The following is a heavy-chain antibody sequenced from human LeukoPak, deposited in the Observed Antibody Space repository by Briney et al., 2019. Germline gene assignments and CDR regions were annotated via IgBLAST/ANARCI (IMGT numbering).Heavy chain of an antibody. Sequence: SETLSLTCTVPGGSISSGGYYWSWIRQHPGKGLEWIGYIYHSGSTYYNPSLKSRVTISVDTSKNQFSLKLSSVTAADTAVYYCASQVRGVLYYYYYGMDVWGKGTTVTVSS. D-gene: IGHD3-10*01. V-gene: IGHV4-31*03. CDR2: IYHSGST. J-gene: IGHJ6*04. CDR1: GGSISSGGYY. CDR3: ASQVRGVLYYYYYGMDV.